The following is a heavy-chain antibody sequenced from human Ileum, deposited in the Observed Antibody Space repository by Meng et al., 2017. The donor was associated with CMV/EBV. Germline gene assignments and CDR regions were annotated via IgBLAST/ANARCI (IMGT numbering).Heavy chain of an antibody. V-gene: IGHV3-53*01. CDR2: IYSGGST. D-gene: IGHD6-25*01. CDR3: ARDATRLFYFDY. CDR1: GFTVSSNY. J-gene: IGHJ4*02. Sequence: GGSLRLSCAASGFTVSSNYMNWVRQTPGKGLEWVSIIYSGGSTDYADSVKGRFTISRDNSKNTLYLQMNSLRAEDTAVYYCARDATRLFYFDYWGQGTLVTVSS.